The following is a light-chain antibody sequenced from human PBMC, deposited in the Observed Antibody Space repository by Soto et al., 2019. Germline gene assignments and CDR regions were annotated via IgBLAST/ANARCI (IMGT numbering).Light chain of an antibody. CDR2: DVN. V-gene: IGLV2-11*01. CDR1: SSDVGGYEH. J-gene: IGLJ3*02. Sequence: QSALTQPRSVSGSPGQSVTISCTGSSSDVGGYEHVSWYQQDQGKAPQLMIYDVNKRPSGVPDRCSGSKSGNTASLTISGLQAEDETDYYCCSYAGSATWVFGGGTK. CDR3: CSYAGSATWV.